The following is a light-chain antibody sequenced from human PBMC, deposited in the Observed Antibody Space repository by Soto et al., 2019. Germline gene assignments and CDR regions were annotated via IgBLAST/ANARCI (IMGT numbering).Light chain of an antibody. V-gene: IGLV1-44*01. CDR2: DND. J-gene: IGLJ1*01. Sequence: QSVLTQPPSASGTPGQRVTISASGSSSNIGSNPVSWYQQRPGTAPKLLIYDNDERPSGVPVRFSGSKSATSASLAISGLQSEDEGDYYCAKWDDRWNGYLFCSGT. CDR3: AKWDDRWNGYL. CDR1: SSNIGSNP.